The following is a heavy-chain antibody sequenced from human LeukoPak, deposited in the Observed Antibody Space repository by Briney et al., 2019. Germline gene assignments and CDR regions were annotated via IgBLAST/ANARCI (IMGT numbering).Heavy chain of an antibody. Sequence: GGSLRLSCAASGFTVSSNYMSLARQAPGKGLEWVSVIYSGGSTYYADSVKGRFTISRDNSKNTLYLQMNSLRAEDTAVYYCARGENYYGMDVWGQGTTVTVSS. CDR1: GFTVSSNY. CDR2: IYSGGST. J-gene: IGHJ6*02. CDR3: ARGENYYGMDV. V-gene: IGHV3-66*01.